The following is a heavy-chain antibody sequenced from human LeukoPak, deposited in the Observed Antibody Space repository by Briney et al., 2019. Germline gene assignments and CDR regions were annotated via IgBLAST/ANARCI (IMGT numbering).Heavy chain of an antibody. D-gene: IGHD4-17*01. V-gene: IGHV1-69*13. Sequence: SVKVSCKASGGTFSSYAISWVRQAPGQGLEWMGGIIPIFGTANYAQKFQGRVTITADESTSTANMELNSLRAEDTAVYYCAKAKDYGPVNGMDVWGQGTTVTVSS. CDR1: GGTFSSYA. J-gene: IGHJ6*02. CDR3: AKAKDYGPVNGMDV. CDR2: IIPIFGTA.